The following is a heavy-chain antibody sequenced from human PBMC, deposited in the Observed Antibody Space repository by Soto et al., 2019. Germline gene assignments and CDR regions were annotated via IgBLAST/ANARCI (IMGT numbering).Heavy chain of an antibody. CDR1: GGTFSSYS. D-gene: IGHD6-19*01. V-gene: IGHV1-69*13. CDR3: AKKGSYSSGWYADY. Sequence: PVKVFCKASGGTFSSYSISWVRQAPVQGLDLMGGIIPIFGTANYAQKFQGRVTITADESTSTAYMELSSLRSEDTAVYFCAKKGSYSSGWYADYWGQGTLVTVSS. CDR2: IIPIFGTA. J-gene: IGHJ4*02.